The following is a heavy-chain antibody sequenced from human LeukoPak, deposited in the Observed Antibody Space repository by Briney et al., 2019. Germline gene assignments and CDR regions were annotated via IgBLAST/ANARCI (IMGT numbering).Heavy chain of an antibody. CDR1: GYTFTSYA. CDR2: INAGNGNT. Sequence: GASVKVSCKASGYTFTSYAMHWVRQAPGQRLEWMGWINAGNGNTKYSQKLQGRVTITRDTSASTAYMELSSLGSEDTAVYYCARGSSYDILTGYYTGYYYYYGMDVWGQGTTVTVSS. D-gene: IGHD3-9*01. J-gene: IGHJ6*02. V-gene: IGHV1-3*01. CDR3: ARGSSYDILTGYYTGYYYYYGMDV.